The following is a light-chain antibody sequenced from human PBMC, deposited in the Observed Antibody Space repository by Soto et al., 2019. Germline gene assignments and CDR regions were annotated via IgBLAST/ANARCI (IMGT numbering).Light chain of an antibody. CDR3: QQRRYWPVT. CDR1: QSVSSY. CDR2: DAS. V-gene: IGKV3-11*01. J-gene: IGKJ1*01. Sequence: EIVLTQSPAILSMSPGERATLSCRASQSVSSYFAWYQQKPGQAPRLLIYDASNRATGVPARFSGSGSGTDFTLTIGSLEPEDFAVYYCQQRRYWPVTFGQGTKV.